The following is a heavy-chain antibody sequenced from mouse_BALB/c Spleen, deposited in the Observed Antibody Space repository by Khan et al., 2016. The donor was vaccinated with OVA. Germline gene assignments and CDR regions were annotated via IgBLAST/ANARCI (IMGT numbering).Heavy chain of an antibody. V-gene: IGHV5-6-5*01. CDR3: VREAYRYDEYYFDY. J-gene: IGHJ2*01. CDR1: GFTFSSYA. CDR2: ISSGGST. D-gene: IGHD2-14*01. Sequence: EVELVKSGGGSVKPGGSLKLSCAVSGFTFSSYAMSWVRQTPEKRLEWVASISSGGSTYYPDSVKGRFTISRDNARNILYLQMSSLRSEDMAMYYCVREAYRYDEYYFDYWGQGTTLTVSS.